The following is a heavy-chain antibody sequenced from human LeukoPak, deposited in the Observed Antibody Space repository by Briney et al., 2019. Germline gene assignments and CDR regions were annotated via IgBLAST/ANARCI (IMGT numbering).Heavy chain of an antibody. CDR1: GGSTRSSVYY. V-gene: IGHV4-39*07. D-gene: IGHD4-11*01. CDR3: ARGQYYFDY. CDR2: IYYSGST. J-gene: IGHJ4*02. Sequence: SETLSLTCTVSGGSTRSSVYYWGWIRQPPGKGLEWIGSIYYSGSTYYNPSLKSRVTISIDTSKNQFSLKLSSVTAADTAVYYCARGQYYFDYWGQGTLVTVSS.